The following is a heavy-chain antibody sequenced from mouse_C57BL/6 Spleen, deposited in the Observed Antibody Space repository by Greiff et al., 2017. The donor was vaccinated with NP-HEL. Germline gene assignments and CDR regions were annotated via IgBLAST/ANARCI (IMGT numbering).Heavy chain of an antibody. CDR1: GFTFSSYA. J-gene: IGHJ3*01. CDR3: SRDNYGNSLSWFAY. Sequence: EVQLVESGGGLVKPGGSLKLSCAASGFTFSSYAMSWVRQTPEKRLEWVATISDGGSYTYYPDNVKGRFTISRDNAKNNLYLQMSHLKSEDTAMYYCSRDNYGNSLSWFAYWGQGTLVTVSA. CDR2: ISDGGSYT. D-gene: IGHD2-1*01. V-gene: IGHV5-4*01.